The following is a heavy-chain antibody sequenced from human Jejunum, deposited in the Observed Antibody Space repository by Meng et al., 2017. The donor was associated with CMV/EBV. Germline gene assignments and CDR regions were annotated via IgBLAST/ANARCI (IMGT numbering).Heavy chain of an antibody. CDR2: ISSSGNT. Sequence: QVHLQESGPGLVRPSGXLSVTCTVSGDSISNYYWSWIRQPAGKKLEWIGRISSSGNTNYTPSPKSRVIMSLDTSNNQFFLKLTSVTAADTALYYCARGESRGYYYFDYWGQGILVTVSS. J-gene: IGHJ4*02. V-gene: IGHV4-4*07. D-gene: IGHD3-22*01. CDR3: ARGESRGYYYFDY. CDR1: GDSISNYY.